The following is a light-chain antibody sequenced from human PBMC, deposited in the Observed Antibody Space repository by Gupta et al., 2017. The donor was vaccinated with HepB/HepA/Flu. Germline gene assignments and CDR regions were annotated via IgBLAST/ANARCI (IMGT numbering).Light chain of an antibody. CDR1: HSISKW. Sequence: EIEMTQSPSTLSVSVGARVTITGRASHSISKWLAWYQQKQGKAPQLLIYRASSSESGVPSSFSGCGSGLEFTLSILSPQPYDLDTYYCYHNNNSPWTFGQGTKVEIK. V-gene: IGKV1-5*03. CDR3: YHNNNSPWT. J-gene: IGKJ1*01. CDR2: RAS.